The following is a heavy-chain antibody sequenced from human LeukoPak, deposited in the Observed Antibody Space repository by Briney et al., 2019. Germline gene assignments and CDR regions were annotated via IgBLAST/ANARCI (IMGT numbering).Heavy chain of an antibody. J-gene: IGHJ4*02. Sequence: GRSRRLSCAPSTPTANSIYTSWVLQPPGGGLEWVSVLYTAGSTYYAASLKGGFTISGDNSTNTLYLQMNSLNAADTAVYYCGEGGDPQRLVHGDYWGQGTLVTVSS. D-gene: IGHD3-9*01. V-gene: IGHV3-53*01. CDR3: GEGGDPQRLVHGDY. CDR2: LYTAGST. CDR1: TPTANSIY.